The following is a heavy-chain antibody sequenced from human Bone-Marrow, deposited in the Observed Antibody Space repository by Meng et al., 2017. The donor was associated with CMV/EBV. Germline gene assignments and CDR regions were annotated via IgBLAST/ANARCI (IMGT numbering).Heavy chain of an antibody. J-gene: IGHJ4*02. D-gene: IGHD5-18*01. CDR3: ARDIWETAMDAFDY. Sequence: ASGFTFNTYTFHWVRQAPGKGLEWVSSISATTKYIYYADSLKGRFTISRDNAKNSVFLHMNSLRAEDTAVFYCARDIWETAMDAFDYWGQGTLVTVSS. CDR2: ISATTKYI. V-gene: IGHV3-21*04. CDR1: GFTFNTYT.